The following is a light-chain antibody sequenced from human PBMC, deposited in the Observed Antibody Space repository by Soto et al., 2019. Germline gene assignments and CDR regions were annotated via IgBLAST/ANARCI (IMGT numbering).Light chain of an antibody. V-gene: IGLV1-44*01. J-gene: IGLJ2*01. CDR2: SDN. CDR3: GAWDDSLNGVL. Sequence: QSALTQPPSASGTPGQKVTISCSGSSSNIGRNTVNWYQQVPGTAPKLLMYSDNQRPSGVPDRFSGSRSGTSVSLAISGLQSEDEADYYCGAWDDSLNGVLFGGGTKVTVL. CDR1: SSNIGRNT.